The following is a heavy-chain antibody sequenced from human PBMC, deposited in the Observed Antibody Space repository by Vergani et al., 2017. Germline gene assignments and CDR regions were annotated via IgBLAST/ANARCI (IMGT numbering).Heavy chain of an antibody. Sequence: QVQLQQWGAGLLKPSETLSLTCAVYGGSFSGYDWSWIRQPPGKGLEWIGEINHSGSTNYNPSLKSRVTVSGDTSKNQFSLRLTSVTAADTAVYYCAGLRYYYYGMDVWGQGTTVTVSS. J-gene: IGHJ6*02. CDR2: INHSGST. CDR1: GGSFSGYD. V-gene: IGHV4-34*01. D-gene: IGHD4-17*01. CDR3: AGLRYYYYGMDV.